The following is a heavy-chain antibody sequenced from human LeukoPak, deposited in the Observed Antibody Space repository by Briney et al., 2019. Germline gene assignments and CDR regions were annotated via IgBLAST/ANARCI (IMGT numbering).Heavy chain of an antibody. CDR1: GFTFSSYA. Sequence: GGSLRLSCAASGFTFSSYAMSWVRQAPGKGLEWVSAISGSGGSTYYADSVKGRFTISRDNSKNSLYLQMNSLRAEDTAVYYCAREPFWSGYYSNLHFDYWGQGTLVTVSS. D-gene: IGHD3-3*01. CDR2: ISGSGGST. J-gene: IGHJ4*02. V-gene: IGHV3-23*01. CDR3: AREPFWSGYYSNLHFDY.